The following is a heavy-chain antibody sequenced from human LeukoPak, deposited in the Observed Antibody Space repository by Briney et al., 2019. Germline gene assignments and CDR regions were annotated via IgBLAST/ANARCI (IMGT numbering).Heavy chain of an antibody. D-gene: IGHD2-2*01. V-gene: IGHV3-23*01. Sequence: GSLRLSCAASGFTFSSYAMSWVRQAPGKGLEWVSAISGSGGSTYYADSVKGRFTISRDNSKNTLYLQMNSLRAEDTAVYYCARGIRNQLLSEYWGQGSLVPVSS. CDR1: GFTFSSYA. J-gene: IGHJ4*02. CDR2: ISGSGGST. CDR3: ARGIRNQLLSEY.